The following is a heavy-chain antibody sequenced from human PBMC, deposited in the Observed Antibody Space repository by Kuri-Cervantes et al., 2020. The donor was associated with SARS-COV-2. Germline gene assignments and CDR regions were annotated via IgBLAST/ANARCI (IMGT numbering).Heavy chain of an antibody. CDR1: EYNFSGYY. V-gene: IGHV1-2*02. CDR2: INPNSGGT. J-gene: IGHJ4*02. CDR3: ARGEVPHDADY. Sequence: ASVKVSCKASEYNFSGYYLHWVRQAPGQGLEWMGWINPNSGGTNFTQKFEGRVTITRNTSISTAYMELSSLRSEDTAVYYCARGEVPHDADYWGQGTLVTVSS. D-gene: IGHD2-2*01.